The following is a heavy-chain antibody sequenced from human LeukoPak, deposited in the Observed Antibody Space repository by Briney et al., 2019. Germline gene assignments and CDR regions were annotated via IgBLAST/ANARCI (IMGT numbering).Heavy chain of an antibody. CDR3: ATTAMVTVDAFDI. CDR1: GYTFTSYG. J-gene: IGHJ3*02. V-gene: IGHV1-18*01. CDR2: ISAYNGNT. Sequence: ASVKVSCKASGYTFTSYGISWVRKAPGQGLEWMGWISAYNGNTNYAQKLQGRVTMTTDTSTSTAYMELRSLRSDDTAVYYCATTAMVTVDAFDIWGQGTMVTVSS. D-gene: IGHD5-18*01.